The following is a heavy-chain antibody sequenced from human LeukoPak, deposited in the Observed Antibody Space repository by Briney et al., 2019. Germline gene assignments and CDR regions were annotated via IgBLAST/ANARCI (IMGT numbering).Heavy chain of an antibody. CDR1: GFTFSTYS. CDR2: ISSSISTM. Sequence: GGSLRLSCAASGFTFSTYSMNWVRQAPGKGLEWVSYISSSISTMYYADSVEGRFTISRDNAKNSLYLQMNSLRAEDTAVYYCARAYLIDYWGQGILVTVSS. V-gene: IGHV3-48*04. J-gene: IGHJ4*02. CDR3: ARAYLIDY. D-gene: IGHD2-2*02.